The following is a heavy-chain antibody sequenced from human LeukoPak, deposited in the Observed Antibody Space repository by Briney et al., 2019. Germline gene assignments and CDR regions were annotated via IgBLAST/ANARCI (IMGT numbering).Heavy chain of an antibody. CDR2: INPNNADK. J-gene: IGHJ4*02. Sequence: ASVKVSCKASGYTFTGYYVHWVRQAPGQGLEWIGWINPNNADKTFAQKFQGRVTMTRDTSISTAYMELSRLTSDDTAVYYCATHSIAAVGFDYWGQGTLVTVSS. D-gene: IGHD6-13*01. CDR3: ATHSIAAVGFDY. CDR1: GYTFTGYY. V-gene: IGHV1-2*02.